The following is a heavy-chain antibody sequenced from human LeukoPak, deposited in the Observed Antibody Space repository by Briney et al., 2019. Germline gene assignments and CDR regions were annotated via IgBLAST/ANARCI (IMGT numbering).Heavy chain of an antibody. D-gene: IGHD3-9*01. J-gene: IGHJ4*02. CDR1: GGTFSTHV. CDR2: VIPVVGTA. Sequence: ASVKVSCKASGGTFSTHVISWVRQAPGQGLEWMGGVIPVVGTANYAQKFQGRVTITADESTSTAYMELSSLRSEDTAVYYCARSAPTLTYDILTGYLGYWGQGTLVTVSS. CDR3: ARSAPTLTYDILTGYLGY. V-gene: IGHV1-69*13.